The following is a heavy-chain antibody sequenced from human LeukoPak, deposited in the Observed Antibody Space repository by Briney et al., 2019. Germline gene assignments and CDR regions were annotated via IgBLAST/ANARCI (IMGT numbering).Heavy chain of an antibody. Sequence: GGSLRLSCAASGFTFSSDVMSWVRQAPGKGLEWVSAISDSGGRTYYADSVKGRFTISRDNSKNTLYLQMNSLRAEDTAVYYCAKVRAPRQYYFDYWGQGTLVTVSS. CDR2: ISDSGGRT. D-gene: IGHD1-26*01. CDR1: GFTFSSDV. CDR3: AKVRAPRQYYFDY. J-gene: IGHJ4*02. V-gene: IGHV3-23*01.